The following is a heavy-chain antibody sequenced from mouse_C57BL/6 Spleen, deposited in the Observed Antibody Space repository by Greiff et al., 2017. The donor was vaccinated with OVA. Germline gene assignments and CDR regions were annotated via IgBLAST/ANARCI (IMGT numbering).Heavy chain of an antibody. J-gene: IGHJ2*01. V-gene: IGHV1-52*01. CDR1: GYTFTSYW. CDR2: IDPSDSET. Sequence: QVQLQQPGAELVMPGASVKLSCKASGYTFTSYWMHWVKQRPIQGLEWIGNIDPSDSETHYNQKFKDKATLTVDKSSSTAYMQLSSLTSEDSAVYYCAREGSSRPFDYWGQGTTLTVSS. CDR3: AREGSSRPFDY. D-gene: IGHD1-1*01.